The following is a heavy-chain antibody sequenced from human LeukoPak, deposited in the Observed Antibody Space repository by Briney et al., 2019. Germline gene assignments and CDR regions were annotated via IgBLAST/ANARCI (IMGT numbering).Heavy chain of an antibody. D-gene: IGHD4-17*01. CDR2: IYYSGST. Sequence: PSETLSLTCTVSGGSISSSSYYWGWIRQPPGKGLEWIGSIYYSGSTYYNPSLKSRVTISVDTSKNQFSLKLSSVTAADTAVYYCARSEDGEISFDYWGQGTLVTVSS. CDR3: ARSEDGEISFDY. V-gene: IGHV4-39*07. CDR1: GGSISSSSYY. J-gene: IGHJ4*02.